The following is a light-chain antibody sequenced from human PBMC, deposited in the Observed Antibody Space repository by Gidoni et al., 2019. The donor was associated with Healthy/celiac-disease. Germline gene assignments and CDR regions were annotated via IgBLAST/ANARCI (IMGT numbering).Light chain of an antibody. CDR3: MQALQTSFT. CDR2: LGS. Sequence: IVMTQSPLSLPVTPGEPASISCRSSQSLLHSNGYNYLDWYLQKPGQSPQLLIYLGSNRASGVPDRFSGSGSGTDFTLKISRVEAEDVGVYYCMQALQTSFTFGPXTKVDIK. V-gene: IGKV2-28*01. CDR1: QSLLHSNGYNY. J-gene: IGKJ3*01.